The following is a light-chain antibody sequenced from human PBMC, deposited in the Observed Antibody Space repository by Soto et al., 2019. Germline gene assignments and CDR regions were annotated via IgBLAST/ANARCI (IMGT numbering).Light chain of an antibody. CDR3: ATWDDSRKWV. CDR1: SSNIESHP. CDR2: TNN. Sequence: QSVVTQPPSASGTPGQRITISCSGSSSNIESHPVNWYQQVPGTAPKLLITTNNQRPSGVPDRFSGSKSGASASLAISGLQPEDEATYYCATWDDSRKWVFGTGTKLTVL. V-gene: IGLV1-44*01. J-gene: IGLJ1*01.